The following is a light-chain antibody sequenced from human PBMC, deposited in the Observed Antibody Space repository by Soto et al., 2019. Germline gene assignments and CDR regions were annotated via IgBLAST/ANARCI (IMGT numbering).Light chain of an antibody. Sequence: QSALIQPPSVSGSPGQSVTISCTGTSSDVGSYDYVSWYQQHPGTVPKPMIYNVNTRPSGVPDRFSGSKSGNTASLTVSGLQADDEADYYCSSYAGSDNFVFGTGTKLTVL. J-gene: IGLJ1*01. CDR1: SSDVGSYDY. CDR2: NVN. V-gene: IGLV2-8*01. CDR3: SSYAGSDNFV.